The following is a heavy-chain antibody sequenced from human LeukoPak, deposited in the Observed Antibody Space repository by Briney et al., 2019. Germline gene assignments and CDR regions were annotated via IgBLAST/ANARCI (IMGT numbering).Heavy chain of an antibody. D-gene: IGHD6-13*01. J-gene: IGHJ6*02. Sequence: SEILSLTCTVSGGSISSYYWTWIRQPAAKGLEWIGRIYTSGSTNYNPSLKSRVTMSVDTSNNQFSLNLSSVTAADTAVYYCARQIIAAGKNYYGMDVWGQGTTVTVSS. V-gene: IGHV4-4*07. CDR2: IYTSGST. CDR3: ARQIIAAGKNYYGMDV. CDR1: GGSISSYY.